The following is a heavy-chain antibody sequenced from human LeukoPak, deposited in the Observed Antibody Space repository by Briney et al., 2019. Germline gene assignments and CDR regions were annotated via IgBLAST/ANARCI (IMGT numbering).Heavy chain of an antibody. J-gene: IGHJ4*02. V-gene: IGHV5-51*01. CDR1: GYSFTSYW. CDR2: IYPGDSDT. Sequence: GESLKISCKGSGYSFTSYWIGWVRQMPGKGLEWMGIIYPGDSDTRYSPSFQGQVTISADKSISTPYLQWSSLKASDTAMYYCARVGITMIVWLGGVPDYWGQGTLVTVSS. CDR3: ARVGITMIVWLGGVPDY. D-gene: IGHD3-22*01.